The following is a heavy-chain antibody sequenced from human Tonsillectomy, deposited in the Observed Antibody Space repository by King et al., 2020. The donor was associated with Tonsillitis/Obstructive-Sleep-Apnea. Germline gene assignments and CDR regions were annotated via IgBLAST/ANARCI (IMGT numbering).Heavy chain of an antibody. V-gene: IGHV3-48*02. CDR3: AREVAGEYSGSLNYYYYIDV. D-gene: IGHD1-26*01. CDR2: ITSSSSTI. CDR1: GFTFNTYS. J-gene: IGHJ6*03. Sequence: QLVQSGGGLVQPGGSLRLSCAASGFTFNTYSMNWVRQAPGKGLEWISYITSSSSTIYYADSVKGRFTISRDNAKNSLYLQMNSLRDEDTAVYYCAREVAGEYSGSLNYYYYIDVWGKGTTVTVSS.